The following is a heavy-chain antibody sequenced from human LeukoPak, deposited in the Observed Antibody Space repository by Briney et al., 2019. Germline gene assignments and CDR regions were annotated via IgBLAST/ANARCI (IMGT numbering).Heavy chain of an antibody. Sequence: GGSLRLSCAASGFIFRNYWMSWVRQAPGKGLEWVANIRQDGGESYYVDSVKGRFTISRDNAKNSLYLQMNSLRGGDTAVYYCARYNFWSGSYYFDYWGQGTLVTVSS. CDR1: GFIFRNYW. J-gene: IGHJ4*02. CDR2: IRQDGGES. D-gene: IGHD3-3*01. CDR3: ARYNFWSGSYYFDY. V-gene: IGHV3-7*01.